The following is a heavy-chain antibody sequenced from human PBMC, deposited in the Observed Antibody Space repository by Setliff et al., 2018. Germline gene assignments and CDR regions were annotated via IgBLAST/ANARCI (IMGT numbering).Heavy chain of an antibody. D-gene: IGHD2-21*02. CDR1: GFTFSTYS. Sequence: PGGSLRLSCAASGFTFSTYSLIWVRQAPGTGLEWVSSISPSSSHIYYADSAEGRFTISRDNAKNSLYLQLNSLRAEDTAVYYCAKSGGDHCCPLYHHYYMDVWGTGTTVTVSS. CDR2: ISPSSSHI. CDR3: AKSGGDHCCPLYHHYYMDV. J-gene: IGHJ6*03. V-gene: IGHV3-21*01.